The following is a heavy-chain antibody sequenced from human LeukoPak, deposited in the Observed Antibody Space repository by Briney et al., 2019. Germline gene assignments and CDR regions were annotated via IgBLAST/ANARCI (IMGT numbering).Heavy chain of an antibody. D-gene: IGHD5-12*01. Sequence: KSSETLSLTCTVSGCSFSSSSYYWGWIRQPPGKGLEWIGSVYYSGSTYYNPSLKSRVTISVDTSKNQFSLKLSSVTAADTALYYCARRLRGFDSWGQGTLVTVSS. V-gene: IGHV4-39*01. J-gene: IGHJ5*01. CDR1: GCSFSSSSYY. CDR2: VYYSGST. CDR3: ARRLRGFDS.